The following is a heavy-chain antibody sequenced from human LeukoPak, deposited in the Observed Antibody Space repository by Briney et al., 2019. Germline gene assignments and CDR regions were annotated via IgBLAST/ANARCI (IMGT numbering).Heavy chain of an antibody. CDR2: ISGSGGST. Sequence: PGGSLRLSCAASGFTFSSYAMSWVPQAPGKGLEWVSAISGSGGSTYYADPVKGRFTISRDNSKNTLYLQMNSLRAEDTAVYYCAKGFGGSYQTSYDAFDIWGQGTMVTVSS. D-gene: IGHD1-26*01. J-gene: IGHJ3*02. CDR3: AKGFGGSYQTSYDAFDI. V-gene: IGHV3-23*01. CDR1: GFTFSSYA.